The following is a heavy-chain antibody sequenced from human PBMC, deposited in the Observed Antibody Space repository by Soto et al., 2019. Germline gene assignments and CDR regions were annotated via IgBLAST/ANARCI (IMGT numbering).Heavy chain of an antibody. Sequence: RGSLRLSFASAGVTFTTYNMNWVRQAPGKGLEWVSYMSTTNAIYYADSVRGRFTISRDNAKNLLDLQMNSLREEDTAVYYCVRDSAWAFDFWGQGTLVTVSS. V-gene: IGHV3-48*02. D-gene: IGHD1-26*01. CDR3: VRDSAWAFDF. J-gene: IGHJ4*02. CDR2: MSTTNAI. CDR1: GVTFTTYN.